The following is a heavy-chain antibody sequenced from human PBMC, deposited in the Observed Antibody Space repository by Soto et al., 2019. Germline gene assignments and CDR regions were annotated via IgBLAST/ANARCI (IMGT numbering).Heavy chain of an antibody. Sequence: GGSLRLSCAASGFTFSSYAMSWVRQAPGKGLEWVSAISGSGGSTYYADSVKGRFTISRDNSKNTLYLQMNSLRAEDTAVYYCARARRAVRGVYYFDYWGQGTLVTVSS. CDR3: ARARRAVRGVYYFDY. D-gene: IGHD3-10*01. J-gene: IGHJ4*02. CDR2: ISGSGGST. CDR1: GFTFSSYA. V-gene: IGHV3-23*01.